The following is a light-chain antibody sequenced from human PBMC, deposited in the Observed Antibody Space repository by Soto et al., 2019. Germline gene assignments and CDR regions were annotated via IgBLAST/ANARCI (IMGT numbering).Light chain of an antibody. CDR1: QGISSY. J-gene: IGKJ4*01. Sequence: DIQMTQSPSSLPASVGDRVTITCRASQGISSYLAWYQQKPGKAPKLLIYAASTLQSGVPSRFSGSGSGTDFTLTISSLQPEDFATYSCQQLNSYPFTFGGGTKVDIK. CDR3: QQLNSYPFT. CDR2: AAS. V-gene: IGKV1-9*01.